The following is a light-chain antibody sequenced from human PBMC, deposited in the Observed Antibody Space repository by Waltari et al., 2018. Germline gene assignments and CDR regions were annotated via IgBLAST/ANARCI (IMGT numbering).Light chain of an antibody. CDR1: QSIGSR. Sequence: EIVMTQSPAPLSVSPGERATLSCRASQSIGSRLAWYQQKRGQAPRLLIYDISTRATGIPARFSGSGSGTEFTLTISSLQSEDSATYYCHQYSASHTFGQGTELEI. V-gene: IGKV3-15*01. CDR2: DIS. J-gene: IGKJ2*01. CDR3: HQYSASHT.